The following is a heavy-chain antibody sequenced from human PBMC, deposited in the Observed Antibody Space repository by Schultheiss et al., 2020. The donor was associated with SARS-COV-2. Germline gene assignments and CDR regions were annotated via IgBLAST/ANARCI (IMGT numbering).Heavy chain of an antibody. CDR3: ARVRYCSSTSCYGYYYYYGMDV. V-gene: IGHV3-48*03. Sequence: GGSLRLSCAASGFTFSSYEMNWVRQAPGKGLEWVSYISSSGSTIYYADSVKGRFTISRDNAKNSLYLQMNSLRAEDTAVYYCARVRYCSSTSCYGYYYYYGMDVWGQGTTVTVSS. D-gene: IGHD2-2*01. CDR2: ISSSGSTI. J-gene: IGHJ6*02. CDR1: GFTFSSYE.